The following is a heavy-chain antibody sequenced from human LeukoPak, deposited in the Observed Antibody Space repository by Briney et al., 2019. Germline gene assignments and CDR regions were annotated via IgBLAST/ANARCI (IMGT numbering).Heavy chain of an antibody. CDR2: IYYSGST. Sequence: PSETLSLTCTVSGGSITSYYWHWIRQPPGKGLEWIGYIYYSGSTNYNPSLRSGVTISVDTSRKQFSLKLHSVSAADTAVYYCARDRGRATWFDPWGQGTVVTVSS. V-gene: IGHV4-59*01. J-gene: IGHJ5*02. CDR1: GGSITSYY. CDR3: ARDRGRATWFDP. D-gene: IGHD3-10*01.